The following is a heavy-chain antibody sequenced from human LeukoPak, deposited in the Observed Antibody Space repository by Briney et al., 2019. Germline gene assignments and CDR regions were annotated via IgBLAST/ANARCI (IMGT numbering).Heavy chain of an antibody. J-gene: IGHJ6*03. CDR3: ALTEGGIAAAGITDYYYYYMDV. Sequence: PSETLSLTCTVSGGSISSYYWSWLRQPPGKGLEWIGYIYYSGSTNYNPSLKSRVTISVDTSKNQFSLKLSSVTAADTAVYYCALTEGGIAAAGITDYYYYYMDVWGKGTTVTVSS. D-gene: IGHD6-13*01. V-gene: IGHV4-59*01. CDR1: GGSISSYY. CDR2: IYYSGST.